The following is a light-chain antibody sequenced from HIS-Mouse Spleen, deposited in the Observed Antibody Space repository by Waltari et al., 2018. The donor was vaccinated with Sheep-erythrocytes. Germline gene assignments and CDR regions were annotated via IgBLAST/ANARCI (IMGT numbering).Light chain of an antibody. CDR3: AAWDDSLSGNWV. CDR1: SSNIGRNY. J-gene: IGLJ3*02. Sequence: QSVLTQHPSASGTPGQRVTIACPGISSNIGRNYVYCDQPLPGTAPKLLIYRNNHRPSGVPDRFSGSKSGTSASLAISGLRSEDEADYYCAAWDDSLSGNWVFGGGTKLTVL. V-gene: IGLV1-47*01. CDR2: RNN.